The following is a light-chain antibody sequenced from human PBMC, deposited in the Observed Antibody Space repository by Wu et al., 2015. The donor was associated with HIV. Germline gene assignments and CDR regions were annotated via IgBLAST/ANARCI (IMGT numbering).Light chain of an antibody. J-gene: IGKJ4*01. Sequence: EIVLTQSPGTLSLSAGERATLSCRASQSVGNNLLAWYQQKPGQAPRLLIFSASGRPGGIPDRFSGSGSGTDFTLTISRLEAEDFAVYFCQQYGNSPPTFGGGTKVEIK. CDR3: QQYGNSPPT. CDR1: QSVGNNL. V-gene: IGKV3-20*01. CDR2: SAS.